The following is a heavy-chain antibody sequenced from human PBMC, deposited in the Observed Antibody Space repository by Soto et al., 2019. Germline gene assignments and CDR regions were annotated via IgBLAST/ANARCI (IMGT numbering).Heavy chain of an antibody. CDR3: STAMTNYYYYYGMDV. CDR1: GFTVSSNY. J-gene: IGHJ6*02. V-gene: IGHV3-53*01. CDR2: IYSGGST. D-gene: IGHD3-22*01. Sequence: GGSLRLSCAASGFTVSSNYMNWVRQAPGKGPEWVSVIYSGGSTYYADSVKGRFTIFGDNSKNTLHLQMNSLRAEDTAVYYCSTAMTNYYYYYGMDVWGQGTTVTVSS.